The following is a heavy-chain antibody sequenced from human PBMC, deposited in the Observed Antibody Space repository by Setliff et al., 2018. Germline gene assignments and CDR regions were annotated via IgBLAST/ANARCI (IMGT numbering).Heavy chain of an antibody. V-gene: IGHV4-4*07. Sequence: PSETLSLTCTVSGGSISSYYWSWIRQPAGKGLEWIGRIYTRGSTNYNPPLKSRVTMSVDTSKNQFSLKLSSVTAADTAVYYCARDCSGGSCYQAGGFDPWGQGTLVTVSS. D-gene: IGHD2-15*01. CDR2: IYTRGST. CDR3: ARDCSGGSCYQAGGFDP. J-gene: IGHJ5*02. CDR1: GGSISSYY.